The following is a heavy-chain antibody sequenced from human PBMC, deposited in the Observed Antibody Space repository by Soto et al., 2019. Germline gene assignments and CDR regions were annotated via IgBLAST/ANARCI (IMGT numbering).Heavy chain of an antibody. Sequence: SETLSLTCAVYGGSFSGYYWSWIRQPPGKGLERIGEINHSGSTNYNPSHKSRVTISVDTSKNQFSLKLSSVTAADTAVFYCVWQGYCSSTSCYFVNWFDPWGQGTLVTVSS. J-gene: IGHJ5*02. CDR2: INHSGST. CDR1: GGSFSGYY. D-gene: IGHD2-2*01. V-gene: IGHV4-34*01. CDR3: VWQGYCSSTSCYFVNWFDP.